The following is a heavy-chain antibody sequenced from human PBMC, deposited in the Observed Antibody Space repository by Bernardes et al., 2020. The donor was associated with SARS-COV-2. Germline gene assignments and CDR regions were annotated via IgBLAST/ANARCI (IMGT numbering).Heavy chain of an antibody. CDR1: GYTLTELS. Sequence: ASVKVSCKVSGYTLTELSMHWVRQAPGQGLEWMGGFDPEDGETIYAQKFQGRVTMTEDTSTDTAYMELSSLRSEDTAVYYCATDTMVRGVIIPLGYYYYYGMDVWGQGTTVTVSS. V-gene: IGHV1-24*01. CDR2: FDPEDGET. CDR3: ATDTMVRGVIIPLGYYYYYGMDV. J-gene: IGHJ6*02. D-gene: IGHD3-10*01.